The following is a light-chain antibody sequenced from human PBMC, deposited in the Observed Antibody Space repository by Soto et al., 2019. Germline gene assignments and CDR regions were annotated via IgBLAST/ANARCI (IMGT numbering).Light chain of an antibody. J-gene: IGKJ4*01. CDR1: QSVLYSSNNKNY. CDR2: WAS. V-gene: IGKV4-1*01. Sequence: IVMTQSPDSLAVSLSERATINCKSSQSVLYSSNNKNYLAWYQQKPGQPPKLLIYWASTRESGVPDRFSGSGSGTDFTLTISSLQAEDVAVYYCQQYYSTPPTFGGGTKVDIK. CDR3: QQYYSTPPT.